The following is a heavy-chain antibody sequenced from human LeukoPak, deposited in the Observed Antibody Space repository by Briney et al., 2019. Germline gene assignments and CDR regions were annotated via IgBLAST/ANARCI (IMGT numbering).Heavy chain of an antibody. D-gene: IGHD3-10*01. CDR2: INHSGST. CDR3: ARVRSLGPNAETYYYGSGSYYRYYYYGMDV. CDR1: GGSFSGYY. J-gene: IGHJ6*02. Sequence: SETLSLTCAVYGGSFSGYYWSWIRQPPGKGLEWIGEINHSGSTNYNPSLKSRVTISVDTSKNQFSLKLSSVTAADTAVYYCARVRSLGPNAETYYYGSGSYYRYYYYGMDVWGQGTTVTVSS. V-gene: IGHV4-34*01.